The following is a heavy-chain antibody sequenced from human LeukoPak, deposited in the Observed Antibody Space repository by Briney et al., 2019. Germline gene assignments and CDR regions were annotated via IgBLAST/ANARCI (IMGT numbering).Heavy chain of an antibody. Sequence: GASVKVSRKASGYSFTSYGITWVRQAPGQGLEWMGWISGYNGNTKYAQKFQGRVTMTTDTSTSTAYMELRSLRSDDTAVYYCARDYGDYPSYWGQGTLVTASS. J-gene: IGHJ4*02. D-gene: IGHD4-17*01. CDR1: GYSFTSYG. CDR3: ARDYGDYPSY. CDR2: ISGYNGNT. V-gene: IGHV1-18*01.